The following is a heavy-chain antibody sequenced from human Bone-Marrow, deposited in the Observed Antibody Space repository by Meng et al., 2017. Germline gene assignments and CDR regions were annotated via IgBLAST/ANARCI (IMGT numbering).Heavy chain of an antibody. CDR1: GLPFNKYW. V-gene: IGHV3-7*01. D-gene: IGHD6-13*01. CDR3: ASSAAAPGND. CDR2: IEHDGSAK. Sequence: GESLKISCAVSGLPFNKYWMSWVRQAPGKGLEGVANIEHDGSAKFYVDSVKGRFTISRDNAKNSLFLQMSSLRAEDTAMYYCASSAAAPGNDWGQGPLVPVSS. J-gene: IGHJ4*02.